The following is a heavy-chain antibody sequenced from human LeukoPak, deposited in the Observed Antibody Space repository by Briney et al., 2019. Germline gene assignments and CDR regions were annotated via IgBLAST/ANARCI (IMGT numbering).Heavy chain of an antibody. D-gene: IGHD6-13*01. CDR2: VNHSGST. Sequence: GSLRLSCTGSGFTFGDSEMTWIRQLPGKGLEWIGEVNHSGSTNYNPSLKSRVTISVDTSKNQFSLKLSSVTAADTAVYYYARHTKFGVAAAGPWGQGTLVTVSS. V-gene: IGHV4-34*01. CDR3: ARHTKFGVAAAGP. J-gene: IGHJ4*02. CDR1: GFTFGDSE.